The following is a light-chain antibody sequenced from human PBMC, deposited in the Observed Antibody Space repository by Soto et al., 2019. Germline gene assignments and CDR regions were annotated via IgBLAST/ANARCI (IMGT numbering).Light chain of an antibody. CDR3: QERTGWPPWT. V-gene: IGKV3D-20*02. CDR2: DTS. CDR1: QSVSSSY. Sequence: EIVLTQSPGTLSLPPGERATLSCRASQSVSSSYLAWYQQKPGQAPRLLIYDTSSRATGIPDRFSGSGSGTDFTLTISSLEPEDFAVYYCQERTGWPPWTFGQGTKVDIK. J-gene: IGKJ1*01.